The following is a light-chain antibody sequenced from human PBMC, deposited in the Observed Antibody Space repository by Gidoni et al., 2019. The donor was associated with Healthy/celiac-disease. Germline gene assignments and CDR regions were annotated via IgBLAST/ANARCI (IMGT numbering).Light chain of an antibody. CDR1: SSNIGAGYD. V-gene: IGLV1-40*01. Sequence: QSVLTQPPSVSGAPGQRLTISCTGSSSNIGAGYDVHWYQQLPGTAPKLLIYGNSNRPSGVPDRFSGSNSGTSASLAITGLQAEDEANYYCQSYDSSLSGSRVFGGGTKLTVL. J-gene: IGLJ2*01. CDR2: GNS. CDR3: QSYDSSLSGSRV.